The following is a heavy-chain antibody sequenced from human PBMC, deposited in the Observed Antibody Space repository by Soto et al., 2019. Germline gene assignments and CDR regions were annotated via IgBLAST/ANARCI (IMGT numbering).Heavy chain of an antibody. J-gene: IGHJ3*02. V-gene: IGHV3-23*01. CDR3: AKGSGCFAFDM. D-gene: IGHD3-3*01. CDR2: VSGTGGST. CDR1: GFTFNNYA. Sequence: EVQLLESGGGLVQPGGSLRLSCAASGFTFNNYAMSWVRQAPGKGLDFVSSVSGTGGSTYYADSVKGRFTISRDNSKYTLFLRMSCLSAEYTAVYYCAKGSGCFAFDMWGQGTTVTVSS.